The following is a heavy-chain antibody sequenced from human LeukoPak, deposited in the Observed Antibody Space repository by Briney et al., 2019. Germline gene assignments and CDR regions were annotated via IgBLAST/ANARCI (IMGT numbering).Heavy chain of an antibody. Sequence: PSETLSLTCAVYGGSFSGYYWSWIRQPPGKGLEWIGYIYYSGSTSYNPSLKSRVTISVDTFKNHFSLKLSSVTAADTAVYYCARDASGSYWFDYWGQGALVTVSS. D-gene: IGHD1-26*01. CDR2: IYYSGST. CDR3: ARDASGSYWFDY. CDR1: GGSFSGYY. J-gene: IGHJ4*02. V-gene: IGHV4-59*01.